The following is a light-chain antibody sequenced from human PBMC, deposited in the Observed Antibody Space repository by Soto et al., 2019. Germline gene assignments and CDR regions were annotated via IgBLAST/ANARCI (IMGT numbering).Light chain of an antibody. CDR1: SSDIGGYNY. CDR3: SSYAGSNNFVV. V-gene: IGLV2-8*01. J-gene: IGLJ3*02. CDR2: EAS. Sequence: QSALTQPPSASGSPRQSVTISCTGTSSDIGGYNYVSWYQQHPGKAPKLMIYEASKRPSGVPDRFSGSKSGNTASLTVSGLQADDEADYYCSSYAGSNNFVVFGGGTKLTVL.